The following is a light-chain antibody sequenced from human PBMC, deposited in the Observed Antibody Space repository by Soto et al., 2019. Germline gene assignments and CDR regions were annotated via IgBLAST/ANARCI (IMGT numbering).Light chain of an antibody. J-gene: IGLJ1*01. Sequence: SYELTQPPSVSVSPGQTANITCSGDKLDDKYTSWYRQRPGQSPVLVIYQDDRRPSGIPERFSGSTSGHTATLTVTGTQAMDEADYYCLAWDRSTASYVFGTGTKLTVL. V-gene: IGLV3-1*01. CDR1: KLDDKY. CDR2: QDD. CDR3: LAWDRSTASYV.